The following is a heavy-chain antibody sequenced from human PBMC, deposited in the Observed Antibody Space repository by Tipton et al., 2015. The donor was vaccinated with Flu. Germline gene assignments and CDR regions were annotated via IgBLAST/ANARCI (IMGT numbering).Heavy chain of an antibody. J-gene: IGHJ6*02. V-gene: IGHV4-39*01. CDR2: IYYTGST. CDR1: GGSISTSSYF. D-gene: IGHD4-11*01. Sequence: GLVKPSETLSLTCSVSGGSISTSSYFWGCIRQPPGKGLEWIGSIYYTGSTYYNPSLRSRVTISLDTAKNQFSLKLSSVTAADTAVYYCARRDYSHSAYGMDVWGQGTTVTVSS. CDR3: ARRDYSHSAYGMDV.